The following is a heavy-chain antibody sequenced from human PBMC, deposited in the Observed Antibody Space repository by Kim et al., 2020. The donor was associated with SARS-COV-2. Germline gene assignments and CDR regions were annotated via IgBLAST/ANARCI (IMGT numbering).Heavy chain of an antibody. Sequence: SETLSLTCTVSGDPINGYYWSWIRQSAGRGLQWIGRIHSNGNSNYNPSLKSRVAMPVDTSKNEVSLKLKSVTAADSALYYCARGRGTSITTDCFDPCGQG. CDR2: IHSNGNS. CDR3: ARGRGTSITTDCFDP. V-gene: IGHV4-4*07. J-gene: IGHJ5*02. D-gene: IGHD1-26*01. CDR1: GDPINGYY.